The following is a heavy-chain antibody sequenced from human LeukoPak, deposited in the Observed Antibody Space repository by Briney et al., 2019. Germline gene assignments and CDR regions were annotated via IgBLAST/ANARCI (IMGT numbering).Heavy chain of an antibody. CDR1: GGTFSSYA. D-gene: IGHD3-22*01. Sequence: ASVKVSCKASGGTFSSYAISWGRQAPGQGLEWMGRIIPIFGIANYAQKFQGRVTITADKSTSTAYMELSSLRSEDTAVYYCAREGGQYYYDSSGYFDYWGQGTLVTVSS. CDR2: IIPIFGIA. CDR3: AREGGQYYYDSSGYFDY. J-gene: IGHJ4*02. V-gene: IGHV1-69*04.